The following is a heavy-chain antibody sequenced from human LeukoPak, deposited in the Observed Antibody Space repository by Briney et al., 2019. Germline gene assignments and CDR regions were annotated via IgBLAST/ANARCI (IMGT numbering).Heavy chain of an antibody. D-gene: IGHD5-24*01. CDR3: ARDPGRDGYNGYFDY. CDR2: ISYDRSHK. V-gene: IGHV3-30-3*01. Sequence: GRALRLSCAASGFTFSSYAMHWVRQAPGKGLEGVAVISYDRSHKYYAHSVQGRFTISSDNSKNTLYLQMNSLRAEHTAVYYCARDPGRDGYNGYFDYWGQGTLVTVSS. J-gene: IGHJ4*02. CDR1: GFTFSSYA.